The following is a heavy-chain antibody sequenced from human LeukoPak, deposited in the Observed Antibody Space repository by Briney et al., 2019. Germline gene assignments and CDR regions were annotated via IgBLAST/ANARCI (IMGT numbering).Heavy chain of an antibody. D-gene: IGHD3-10*01. CDR1: GGSISSSSYY. CDR3: ARGITMVRGVQMRWGFDY. CDR2: IYYSGST. J-gene: IGHJ4*02. Sequence: SETLSLTCTVSGGSISSSSYYWGWIRQPPGKGLEWIGSIYYSGSTYYNPSLKSRVTISVDTSKNQFSLKLSSVTAADTAVYYCARGITMVRGVQMRWGFDYWGQGTLVTVSS. V-gene: IGHV4-39*01.